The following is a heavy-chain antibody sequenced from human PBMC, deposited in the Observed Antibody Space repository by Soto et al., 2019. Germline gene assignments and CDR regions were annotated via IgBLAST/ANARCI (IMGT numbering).Heavy chain of an antibody. J-gene: IGHJ4*02. CDR3: ARYGDYYYFDY. V-gene: IGHV4-34*01. D-gene: IGHD4-17*01. CDR1: GGSFSGYY. Sequence: QVQLQQWGAGLLKPSETLSLTCVVYGGSFSGYYWSWIRQPPGKGLEWIGEINHSGSTNYNPSLKSRVTISVDTSKNQFSLKLSSVTAADTAVYYCARYGDYYYFDYWGQGTLVTVSS. CDR2: INHSGST.